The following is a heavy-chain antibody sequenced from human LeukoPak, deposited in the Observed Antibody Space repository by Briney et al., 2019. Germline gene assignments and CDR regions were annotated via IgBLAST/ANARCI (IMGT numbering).Heavy chain of an antibody. CDR3: ARGYSSSWSNWFDP. CDR2: MNPNSGDT. CDR1: GYTFTGYY. Sequence: GASVKVSCKASGYTFTGYYMHWVRQATGQGLEWMGWMNPNSGDTGYARKFQGRVTMTRDTSISTAYMELSSLTSEDTAVYYCARGYSSSWSNWFDPWGQGTLVTVSS. V-gene: IGHV1-8*02. D-gene: IGHD6-13*01. J-gene: IGHJ5*02.